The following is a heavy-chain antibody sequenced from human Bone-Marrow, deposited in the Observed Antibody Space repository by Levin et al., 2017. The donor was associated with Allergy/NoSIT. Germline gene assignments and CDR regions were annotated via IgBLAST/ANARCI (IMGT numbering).Heavy chain of an antibody. D-gene: IGHD6-19*01. CDR3: AKDAGEVAGPFDY. CDR1: GFTFSSYG. Sequence: GGSLRLSCAASGFTFSSYGMHWVRQAPGKGLEWVAVISYDGSNKYYADSVKGRFTISRDNSKNTLYLQMNSLRAEDTAVYYCAKDAGEVAGPFDYWGQGTLVTVSS. V-gene: IGHV3-30*18. J-gene: IGHJ4*02. CDR2: ISYDGSNK.